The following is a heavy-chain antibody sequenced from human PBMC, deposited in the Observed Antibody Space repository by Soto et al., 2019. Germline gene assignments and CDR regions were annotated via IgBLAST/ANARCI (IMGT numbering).Heavy chain of an antibody. Sequence: QVQLVQSGAEVKKPGASVKVSCKASGYNFMPYGVNWVRQAPGQGLEWMGWISPWKGNTNYAQSFQGRVTMTTDTSTSTAYMELRSLTSEDTAVYYCARDLDPSGSYYTDYWGPGTLVTVSS. D-gene: IGHD3-10*01. CDR2: ISPWKGNT. J-gene: IGHJ4*02. V-gene: IGHV1-18*04. CDR1: GYNFMPYG. CDR3: ARDLDPSGSYYTDY.